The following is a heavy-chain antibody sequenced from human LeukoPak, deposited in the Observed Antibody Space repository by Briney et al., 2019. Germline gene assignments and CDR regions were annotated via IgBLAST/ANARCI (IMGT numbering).Heavy chain of an antibody. Sequence: GGSLRLSCAGSGFTFSGAGLSWVRQAPGKGLEWIGRIQGGGTTDYAAPVKGRFTISRDDSKATLYLQMNSLKTEDTAIYYCTTVTHFYLGGQGILVTVSS. CDR3: TTVTHFYL. V-gene: IGHV3-15*01. J-gene: IGHJ4*02. D-gene: IGHD2/OR15-2a*01. CDR1: GFTFSGAG. CDR2: IQGGGTT.